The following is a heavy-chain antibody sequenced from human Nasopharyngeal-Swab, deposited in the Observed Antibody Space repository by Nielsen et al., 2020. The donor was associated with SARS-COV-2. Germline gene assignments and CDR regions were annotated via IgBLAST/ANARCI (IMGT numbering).Heavy chain of an antibody. D-gene: IGHD4-17*01. J-gene: IGHJ4*02. CDR1: VYTLTELS. CDR3: ATVYGDYPLSGLRY. Sequence: ASVKVSCKVSVYTLTELSMHWVRQAPGKGLEWMGGFDPEDDETIYAQKFQGRVTMTEDTSTDTAYMELSSLRSEDTAVYYCATVYGDYPLSGLRYWGQGTLVTVSS. CDR2: FDPEDDET. V-gene: IGHV1-24*01.